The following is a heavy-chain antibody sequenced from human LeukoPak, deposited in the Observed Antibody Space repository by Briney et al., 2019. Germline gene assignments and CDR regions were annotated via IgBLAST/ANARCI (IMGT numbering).Heavy chain of an antibody. CDR3: ARDSHDYGDYLGAFDI. J-gene: IGHJ3*02. V-gene: IGHV4-31*03. D-gene: IGHD4-17*01. CDR2: IYYSGST. Sequence: SETLSLTCTVSGGSISSGGYYWSWTRQHPGKGLEWIGYIYYSGSTYYNPSLKSRVTISVDTSKNQFSLKLSSVTAADTAVYYCARDSHDYGDYLGAFDIWGQGTMVTVSS. CDR1: GGSISSGGYY.